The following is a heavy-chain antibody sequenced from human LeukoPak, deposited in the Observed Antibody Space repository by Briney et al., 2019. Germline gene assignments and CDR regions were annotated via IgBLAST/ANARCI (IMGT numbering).Heavy chain of an antibody. CDR1: GFTFSSYW. V-gene: IGHV3-7*03. J-gene: IGHJ4*02. D-gene: IGHD1-26*01. CDR3: ARDTAGIVGATLEYYFDY. CDR2: IKQDGSEK. Sequence: GGSLRLSCAASGFTFSSYWMSWVRQAPGKGLEWVANIKQDGSEKYYVDSVKGRFTISRDNAKNSLYLQMNSLRAEDTAVYYCARDTAGIVGATLEYYFDYWGQGTLVTVSS.